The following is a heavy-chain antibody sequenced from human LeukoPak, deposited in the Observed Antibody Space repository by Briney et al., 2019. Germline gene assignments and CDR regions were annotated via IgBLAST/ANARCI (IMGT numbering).Heavy chain of an antibody. CDR3: ARFRPHSVAGNFDY. J-gene: IGHJ4*02. Sequence: NPAETLSLTCTVSGGSISSYDLSWIRQPPGKGLEWIGYIYYSGRTNYNPSLKSRVTISVDTSKKQFPLKLNSVTAADTAVYYSARFRPHSVAGNFDYWGQGTLVTVSS. CDR1: GGSISSYD. V-gene: IGHV4-59*08. D-gene: IGHD6-19*01. CDR2: IYYSGRT.